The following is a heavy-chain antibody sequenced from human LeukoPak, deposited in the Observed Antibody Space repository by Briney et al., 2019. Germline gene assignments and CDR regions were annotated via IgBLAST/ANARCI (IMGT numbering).Heavy chain of an antibody. D-gene: IGHD7-27*01. CDR1: GGSISSSSDY. CDR2: IYSSGST. Sequence: PSETLSLTCTVSGGSISSSSDYWGWIRQPPGKGLEWIGSIYSSGSTYYNPSLKSRVTISVDTSKNQFSLKLSSVTAADTAVYYCARRQLGFKVFDYWGQGTLVTVSS. CDR3: ARRQLGFKVFDY. V-gene: IGHV4-39*07. J-gene: IGHJ4*02.